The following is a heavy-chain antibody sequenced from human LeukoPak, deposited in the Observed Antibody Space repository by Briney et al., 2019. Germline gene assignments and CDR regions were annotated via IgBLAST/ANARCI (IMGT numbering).Heavy chain of an antibody. CDR3: ARVGGRYSYGYRYYFDY. CDR2: ISAYNGNT. V-gene: IGHV1-18*01. D-gene: IGHD5-18*01. Sequence: ASVNVSCKASGYTFTSYGISWVRQAPGQGLEWMGWISAYNGNTNYAQKLQGRVTMTTDTSTSTAYMELRSLRSDDTAVYYCARVGGRYSYGYRYYFDYWGQGTLVTVSS. CDR1: GYTFTSYG. J-gene: IGHJ4*02.